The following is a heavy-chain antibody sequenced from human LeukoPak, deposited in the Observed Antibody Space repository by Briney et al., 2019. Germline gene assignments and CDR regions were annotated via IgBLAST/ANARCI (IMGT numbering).Heavy chain of an antibody. CDR1: GGSFSGYY. V-gene: IGHV4-34*01. CDR3: ARGRYRSGSHFDY. D-gene: IGHD5-12*01. Sequence: SETLSLTCAVYGGSFSGYYWSWIRQPPGKGLEWIGEINHSGSTNYNPSLKSRVTISVDTSKNQFSLKLSSVTAADTAVHYCARGRYRSGSHFDYWGQGTLVTVSS. CDR2: INHSGST. J-gene: IGHJ4*02.